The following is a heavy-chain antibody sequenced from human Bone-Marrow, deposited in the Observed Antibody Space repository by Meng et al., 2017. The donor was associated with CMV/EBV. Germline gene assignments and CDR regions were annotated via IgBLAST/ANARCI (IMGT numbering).Heavy chain of an antibody. Sequence: ASVKVPCKASGYTFTGYYMHWVRQAPGQGLEWMGWINPNSGGTNYAQKFQGRVTMTRDTSISTAYMELSRLRSDDTAVYYCARDVAIYCSGGSCYRGSYWFDPWGQGTLVTVSS. CDR3: ARDVAIYCSGGSCYRGSYWFDP. J-gene: IGHJ5*02. V-gene: IGHV1-2*02. CDR2: INPNSGGT. D-gene: IGHD2-15*01. CDR1: GYTFTGYY.